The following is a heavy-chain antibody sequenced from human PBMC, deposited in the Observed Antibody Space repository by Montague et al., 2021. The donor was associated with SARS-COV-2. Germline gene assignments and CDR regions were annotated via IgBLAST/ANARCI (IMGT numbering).Heavy chain of an antibody. D-gene: IGHD3-9*01. J-gene: IGHJ4*02. CDR2: ITSSGSTI. CDR1: GFTFSRYE. CDR3: ARDLRDYDILTGYL. V-gene: IGHV3-48*03. Sequence: SLRLSCAASGFTFSRYEMNWVRQAPGKGLEWVSYITSSGSTIYYADSVKGRFTISRDNAKNSLFLQMNSLRAEDTAVYYCARDLRDYDILTGYLWGQGTLVTVSP.